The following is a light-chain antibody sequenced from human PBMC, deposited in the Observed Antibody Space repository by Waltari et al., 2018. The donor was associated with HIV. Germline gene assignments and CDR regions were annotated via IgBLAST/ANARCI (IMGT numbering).Light chain of an antibody. CDR2: EVT. CDR3: CAYAGTNPFLL. J-gene: IGLJ2*01. V-gene: IGLV2-23*02. CDR1: HWTVENYNL. Sequence: QSSLTHPASVTGSPGQSVNLSCTGPHWTVENYNLVSAYHPPPAIAPKVIIYEVTQRPSGVSSRFSGSKSGNTASLTISGLQAEDEANYYCCAYAGTNPFLLFGGGTKLTVL.